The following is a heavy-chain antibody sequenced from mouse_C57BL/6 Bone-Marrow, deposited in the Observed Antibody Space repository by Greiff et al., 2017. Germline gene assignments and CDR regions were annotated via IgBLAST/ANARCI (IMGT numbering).Heavy chain of an antibody. CDR1: GYTFTSYG. J-gene: IGHJ4*01. CDR3: ARFPLLYYYAMDY. CDR2: IYPRSGNT. Sequence: QVQLQQSGAELARPGASVKLSCKASGYTFTSYGISWVKQRTGQGLEWIGEIYPRSGNTYYNEKFKGKATLTADKSSSTAYMELRSLTSEDSAVYFCARFPLLYYYAMDYWGQGTSVTVSS. V-gene: IGHV1-81*01.